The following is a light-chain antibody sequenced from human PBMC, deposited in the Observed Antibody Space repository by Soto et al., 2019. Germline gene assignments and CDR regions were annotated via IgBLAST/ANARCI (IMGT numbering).Light chain of an antibody. CDR2: DAY. J-gene: IGKJ5*01. CDR1: QSVSSY. Sequence: ESRLTQSPSTLSLSPGERATLSCRASQSVSSYLAWYQQKPGQAPRLLIYDAYNRATGIPPRFSGSGSGTDFTLTISILEPEDAAVYCCQQRHMWPITFGQGTRLDIK. CDR3: QQRHMWPIT. V-gene: IGKV3-11*01.